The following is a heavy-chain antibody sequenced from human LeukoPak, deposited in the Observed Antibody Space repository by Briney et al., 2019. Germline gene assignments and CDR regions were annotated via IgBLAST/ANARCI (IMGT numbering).Heavy chain of an antibody. J-gene: IGHJ4*02. CDR2: IIPIFGTA. V-gene: IGHV1-69*13. D-gene: IGHD2-21*02. Sequence: SVKVSCKASGGTFSSYAISWVRQAPGQGLGWMGGIIPIFGTANYAQKFQGRVTITADESTSTAYMELSSLRSEDTAVYYCANCGGDCYSEYYFDYWGQGTLVTVSS. CDR3: ANCGGDCYSEYYFDY. CDR1: GGTFSSYA.